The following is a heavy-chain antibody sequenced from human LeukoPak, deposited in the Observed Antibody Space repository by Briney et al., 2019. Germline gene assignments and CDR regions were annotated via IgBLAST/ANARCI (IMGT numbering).Heavy chain of an antibody. CDR1: GGSISSYY. CDR2: IYYSGST. V-gene: IGHV4-59*01. D-gene: IGHD5-18*01. Sequence: SETLSLTCTVSGGSISSYYWSWIRQPPGKGLEWIGYIYYSGSTNYNPSLKSRVTISVDTSKNQFSLKLSSVTAADTAVYYCARGRGPRIQLWLHCYYYMDVWGKGTTVTVSS. J-gene: IGHJ6*03. CDR3: ARGRGPRIQLWLHCYYYMDV.